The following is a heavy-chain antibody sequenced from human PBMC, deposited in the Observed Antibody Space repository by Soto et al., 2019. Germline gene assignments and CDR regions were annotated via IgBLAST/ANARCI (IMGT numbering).Heavy chain of an antibody. CDR3: ARVPARTVVVVVAATLSWFDP. CDR1: GYTFTSYG. J-gene: IGHJ5*02. CDR2: ISAYNGNT. Sequence: QVQLVQSGAEVKKPGASVKVSCKASGYTFTSYGISWVRQAPGQGLEWMGWISAYNGNTNYAQKVQGRVTMTTDTSTSTAYMELRSLRSDDTAVYYCARVPARTVVVVVAATLSWFDPWGQGTLVTVSS. V-gene: IGHV1-18*01. D-gene: IGHD2-15*01.